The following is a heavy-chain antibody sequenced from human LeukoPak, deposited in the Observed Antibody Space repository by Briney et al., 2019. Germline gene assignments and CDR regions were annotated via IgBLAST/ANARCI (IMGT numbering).Heavy chain of an antibody. J-gene: IGHJ4*02. CDR2: MSYDGTKI. V-gene: IGHV3-30*04. CDR1: GFTFSNYA. Sequence: PGRSLRLSCVVSGFTFSNYAMHWVRQAPGRGLEWVAVMSYDGTKIYYGDSVKGRFTISRDNSKNTLFLQMNSLRPEDTAVYYCEGTLGLGCTYGHDYWGQGTLVTVSS. CDR3: EGTLGLGCTYGHDY. D-gene: IGHD2-8*01.